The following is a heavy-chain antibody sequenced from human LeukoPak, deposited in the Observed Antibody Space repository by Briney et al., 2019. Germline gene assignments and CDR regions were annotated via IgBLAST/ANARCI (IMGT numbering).Heavy chain of an antibody. CDR2: INPNSGGT. V-gene: IGHV1-2*02. J-gene: IGHJ4*02. CDR1: GYTFTGYY. D-gene: IGHD6-19*01. Sequence: ASVKVSCKASGYTFTGYYMHWVRQAPGQGLEWMGWINPNSGGTNYAQEFQGRVTMTRDTSISTAYMELSRLRSDDTAVYYCARHSSGWSFDYWGQGTLVTVSS. CDR3: ARHSSGWSFDY.